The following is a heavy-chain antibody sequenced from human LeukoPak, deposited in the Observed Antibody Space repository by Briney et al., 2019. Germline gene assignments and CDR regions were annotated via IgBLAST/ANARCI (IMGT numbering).Heavy chain of an antibody. Sequence: PSQTLSLTCAVSGGSISSGGYSWSWMRQPPGKGLEWIGYIYHSGRTYDKPSRKSGVTISVNRSKNQFSLKLRSVTAADPAVYYCARESPPMVRGVLYWYFDLWGRGTLVTVSS. D-gene: IGHD3-10*01. CDR1: GGSISSGGYS. CDR3: ARESPPMVRGVLYWYFDL. J-gene: IGHJ2*01. V-gene: IGHV4-30-2*01. CDR2: IYHSGRT.